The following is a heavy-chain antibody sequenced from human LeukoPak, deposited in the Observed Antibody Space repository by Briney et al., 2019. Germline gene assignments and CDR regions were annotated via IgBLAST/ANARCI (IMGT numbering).Heavy chain of an antibody. Sequence: KPSETLSLTCTVSGGSITNSYWNWIRQSPGKGLEWIGYIYYSGSTNYNPSLKSRVTISVDTSKNQFSLKLSSVTAADTAVYYCARFRGSGSYYYDYWGQGTLVTVSS. J-gene: IGHJ4*02. D-gene: IGHD3-10*01. CDR2: IYYSGST. V-gene: IGHV4-59*01. CDR1: GGSITNSY. CDR3: ARFRGSGSYYYDY.